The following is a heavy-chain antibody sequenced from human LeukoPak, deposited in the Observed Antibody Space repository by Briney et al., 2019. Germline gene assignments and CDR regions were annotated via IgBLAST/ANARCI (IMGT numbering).Heavy chain of an antibody. D-gene: IGHD5-18*01. CDR1: GGSISSSNW. CDR2: IYHSGST. CDR3: ASCESGYSYGYPH. J-gene: IGHJ4*02. Sequence: SGTLSLTCAVTGGSISSSNWWSWVRQPPGKGLEWIGEIYHSGSTNYNPSLKSRVTISVDKSKNQFSLKLSSVTAADTAVYYCASCESGYSYGYPHWGQGTLVTVSS. V-gene: IGHV4-4*02.